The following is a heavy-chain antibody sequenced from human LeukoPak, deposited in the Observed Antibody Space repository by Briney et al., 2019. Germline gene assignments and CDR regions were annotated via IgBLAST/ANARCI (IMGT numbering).Heavy chain of an antibody. J-gene: IGHJ5*02. V-gene: IGHV4-59*01. CDR1: GGSISSYY. D-gene: IGHD6-19*01. CDR3: AREVSVAGNNWFDP. CDR2: IYYSGST. Sequence: PSETLSLTCTVSGGSISSYYWSWIRQPPGKGLEWIGYIYYSGSTNYNPSLKSRVTISVTSKNQFSLKLSSVTAADTAVYFCAREVSVAGNNWFDPWGQGALVTVSS.